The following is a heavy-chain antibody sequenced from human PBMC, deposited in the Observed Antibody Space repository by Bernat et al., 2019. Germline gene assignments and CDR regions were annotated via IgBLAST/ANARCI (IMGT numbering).Heavy chain of an antibody. CDR3: AREGGVAAGTK. J-gene: IGHJ4*02. CDR1: GGSFSGYY. Sequence: QVQLQQWGAGLLKPSETLSLTCAVYGGSFSGYYWSWIRQPPGKGLEGIGEINHSGSTNYNPSLKSRVTIAVDTSKNQFSLKLSSVTAADTAVYYCAREGGVAAGTKWGQGTLVTVSS. D-gene: IGHD6-13*01. CDR2: INHSGST. V-gene: IGHV4-34*01.